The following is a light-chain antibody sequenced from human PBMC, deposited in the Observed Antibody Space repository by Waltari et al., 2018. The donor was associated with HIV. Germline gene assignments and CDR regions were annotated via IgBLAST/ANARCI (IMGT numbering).Light chain of an antibody. J-gene: IGKJ1*01. CDR1: QSISSW. V-gene: IGKV1-5*03. CDR2: KAS. CDR3: QQYNTFTWT. Sequence: DIPMTSSPSTLSASVGVRVTLTCRASQSISSWLAWYQQKPGKAPKLLIYKASSLESGVPSRFSGSGSGTEFTLTISSLQPDDFATYYCQQYNTFTWTFGQGTKVEIK.